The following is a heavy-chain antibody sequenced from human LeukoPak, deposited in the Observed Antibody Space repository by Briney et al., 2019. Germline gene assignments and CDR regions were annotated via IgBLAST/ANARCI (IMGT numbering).Heavy chain of an antibody. CDR3: AREGGPYRPLDY. J-gene: IGHJ4*02. V-gene: IGHV4-30-4*01. Sequence: PSETLSLTCSVSGGSISSGDHYWTWIRQPPGGGLEWMGFITLYSDTTSYNPSLKSRLMISIDTSKNQFSLTLTSVTAADTAVYYCAREGGPYRPLDYSGQGTLVTVSS. CDR2: ITLYSDTT. CDR1: GGSISSGDHY.